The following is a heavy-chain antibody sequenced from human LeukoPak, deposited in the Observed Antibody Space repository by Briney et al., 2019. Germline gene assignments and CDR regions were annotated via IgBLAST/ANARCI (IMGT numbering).Heavy chain of an antibody. D-gene: IGHD3-10*01. Sequence: GGSLRLSCAASGFTFSSYSMNWVRQAPGKGLEWVSYISSSSSTIYYADSVKGRFTISRDNSKNTLYLEMNSLRAEDTAVYYCAKDIGSYYDYWGQGILVTVSS. V-gene: IGHV3-48*01. CDR2: ISSSSSTI. CDR3: AKDIGSYYDY. CDR1: GFTFSSYS. J-gene: IGHJ4*02.